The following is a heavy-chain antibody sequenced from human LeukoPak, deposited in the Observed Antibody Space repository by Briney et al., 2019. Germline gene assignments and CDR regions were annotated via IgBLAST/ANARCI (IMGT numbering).Heavy chain of an antibody. CDR2: VYYSGST. CDR1: GGSINYYY. J-gene: IGHJ4*02. CDR3: ARFGSYFEY. D-gene: IGHD3-10*01. Sequence: SETLSLTCTVSGGSINYYYWSWIRQPPGKGLEWIGYVYYSGSTNYNPSLKSRVTISEDTSKNQFSLNLNSVTAADTAVYYCARFGSYFEYWGRGTLVTVSS. V-gene: IGHV4-59*01.